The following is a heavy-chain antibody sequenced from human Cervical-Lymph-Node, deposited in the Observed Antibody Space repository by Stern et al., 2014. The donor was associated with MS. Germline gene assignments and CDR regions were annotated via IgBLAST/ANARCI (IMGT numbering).Heavy chain of an antibody. J-gene: IGHJ4*02. CDR3: ARELSQLLVY. V-gene: IGHV1-69*01. Sequence: QVQLVQSGAEVKKPGSSVKVSCKVSGGTFNTYTISWGRQAPGPGLGWMVGNIPIVGRANYAQKFQGRITITADESTSTAYMELNSLRSEDTAVYYCARELSQLLVYWGQGTLVTVSP. CDR2: NIPIVGRA. CDR1: GGTFNTYT. D-gene: IGHD6-6*01.